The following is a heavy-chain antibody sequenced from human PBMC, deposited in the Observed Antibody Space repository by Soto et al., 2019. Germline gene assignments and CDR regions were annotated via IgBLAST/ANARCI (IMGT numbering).Heavy chain of an antibody. CDR3: ARHFDGDSRFLEDEPYYYYYYMDV. Sequence: GESLKISCKGSGYSFTSYWIGWVRQMPGKGLEWMGIIYPGDSDTRYSPSFQGQVTISADKSISTAYLQWSSLKASDTAMYYCARHFDGDSRFLEDEPYYYYYYMDVWGKGTTVTVSS. CDR2: IYPGDSDT. D-gene: IGHD3-3*01. J-gene: IGHJ6*03. V-gene: IGHV5-51*01. CDR1: GYSFTSYW.